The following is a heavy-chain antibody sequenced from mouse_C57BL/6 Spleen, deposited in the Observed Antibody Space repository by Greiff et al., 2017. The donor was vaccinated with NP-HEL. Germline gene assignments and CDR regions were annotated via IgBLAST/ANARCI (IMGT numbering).Heavy chain of an antibody. J-gene: IGHJ4*01. Sequence: QVQLQQPGAELVKPGASVKMSCKASGYTFTSYWITWVKQRPGQGLEWIGDIYPGSGSTNYNEKFKSKATLTVDTSSSTAYMQLSSLTSEDSAVYYCAREDYDYDPYAMDYWGQGTSVTVSS. V-gene: IGHV1-55*01. CDR3: AREDYDYDPYAMDY. CDR2: IYPGSGST. CDR1: GYTFTSYW. D-gene: IGHD2-4*01.